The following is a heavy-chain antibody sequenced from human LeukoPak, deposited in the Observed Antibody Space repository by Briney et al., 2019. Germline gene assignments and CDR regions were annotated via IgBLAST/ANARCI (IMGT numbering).Heavy chain of an antibody. CDR1: GFTFSSYA. V-gene: IGHV3-30-3*01. J-gene: IGHJ4*02. CDR2: ISYDGSNK. CDR3: ARDRLVLLWFGDFDY. D-gene: IGHD3-10*01. Sequence: GGSLRLSCAASGFTFSSYAMHWVRQAPGKGLEWVAVISYDGSNKYYADSVKGRFTISRDNSKNTLYLQMNSLRAEDTAVYYCARDRLVLLWFGDFDYWGQGTLVTVSS.